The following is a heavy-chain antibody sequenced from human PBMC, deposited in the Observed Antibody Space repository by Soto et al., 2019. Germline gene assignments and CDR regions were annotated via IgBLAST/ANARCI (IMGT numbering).Heavy chain of an antibody. CDR1: GFAFSNYA. D-gene: IGHD4-17*01. CDR3: ARAEDDYGDQDHFDF. J-gene: IGHJ4*02. V-gene: IGHV3-23*01. Sequence: EVQLLESGGDLVQPGGSLRLSCAASGFAFSNYAMSWVRQAPGKGLEWVSGVGGSGDRTYYADFVKGRFTVSRDNSKSTMYLQMNSLRVEDTAIYYCARAEDDYGDQDHFDFWGQGTLVTVSS. CDR2: VGGSGDRT.